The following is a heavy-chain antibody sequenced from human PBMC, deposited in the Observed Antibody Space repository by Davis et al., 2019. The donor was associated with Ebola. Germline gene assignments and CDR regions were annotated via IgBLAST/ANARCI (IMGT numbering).Heavy chain of an antibody. Sequence: PSETLSLTCTVSGGSISSSSYYWGWIRQPPGKGLEWIGSINYSGSTYYNPSLKSRVTISVDTSKNQFSLNLSSVTAADTAVYYCARAPIAGAGTRWGTRWFDPWGQGTLVSASS. CDR3: ARAPIAGAGTRWGTRWFDP. J-gene: IGHJ5*02. CDR1: GGSISSSSYY. D-gene: IGHD6-13*01. CDR2: INYSGST. V-gene: IGHV4-39*07.